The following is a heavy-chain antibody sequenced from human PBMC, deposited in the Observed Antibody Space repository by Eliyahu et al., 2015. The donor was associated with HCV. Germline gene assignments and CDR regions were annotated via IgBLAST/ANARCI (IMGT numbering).Heavy chain of an antibody. CDR2: IYTSGGT. Sequence: QVQLQESGPGLVKPSETLSLTCTVSGGSISSYYWSWIRQPAGKGLEWIGRIYTSGGTHLKPSLKSRVTMSVDTSKNQFSLKLSSVTAADTAVYYCARDFVGHILTGYSMDVWGKGTTVTVSS. D-gene: IGHD3-9*01. CDR3: ARDFVGHILTGYSMDV. CDR1: GGSISSYY. V-gene: IGHV4-4*07. J-gene: IGHJ6*04.